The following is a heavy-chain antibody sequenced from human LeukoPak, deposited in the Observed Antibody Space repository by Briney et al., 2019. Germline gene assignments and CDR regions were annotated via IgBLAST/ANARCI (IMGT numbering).Heavy chain of an antibody. J-gene: IGHJ3*02. D-gene: IGHD3-22*01. CDR3: AHSTGRKAYYYDSSGYLWAFDI. Sequence: SGPTLVNPTQTLTLTCTFSGFSLSTSGVGVGWIRQPPGKALEWLALIYWDDDRRYSPSLKSRLTITKDTSKNQVVLTMTNMDPVDTATYYCAHSTGRKAYYYDSSGYLWAFDIWGQGTMVTVSS. V-gene: IGHV2-5*02. CDR1: GFSLSTSGVG. CDR2: IYWDDDR.